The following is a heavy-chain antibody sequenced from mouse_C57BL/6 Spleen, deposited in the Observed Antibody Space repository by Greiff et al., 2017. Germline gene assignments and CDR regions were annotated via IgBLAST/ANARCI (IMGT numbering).Heavy chain of an antibody. J-gene: IGHJ3*01. D-gene: IGHD3-2*01. V-gene: IGHV5-9-1*02. CDR1: GFTFSSYA. CDR3: TRARTARAQCAY. Sequence: EVKLMESGEGLVKPGGSLKLSCAASGFTFSSYAMSWVRQTPEKRLEWVAYISSGGDYIYYADTVQGRFTISRDNARNTLYLQMSRLKSEDTAMYYCTRARTARAQCAYWGQGTLVTVSA. CDR2: ISSGGDYI.